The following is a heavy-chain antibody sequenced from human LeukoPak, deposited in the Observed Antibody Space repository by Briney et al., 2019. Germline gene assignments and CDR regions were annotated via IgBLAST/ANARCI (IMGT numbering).Heavy chain of an antibody. CDR1: GGPISSYY. CDR3: ARDAGKYYYGSGSFGAGNHFDY. CDR2: IYYSGST. J-gene: IGHJ4*02. V-gene: IGHV4-59*01. Sequence: SETLSLTCTVSGGPISSYYWSWIRQPPGKGLEWIGYIYYSGSTNYNPSLKSRVTISVDTSKNQFSLKLSSVTAADTAVYYCARDAGKYYYGSGSFGAGNHFDYWGQGTLVTVSS. D-gene: IGHD3-10*01.